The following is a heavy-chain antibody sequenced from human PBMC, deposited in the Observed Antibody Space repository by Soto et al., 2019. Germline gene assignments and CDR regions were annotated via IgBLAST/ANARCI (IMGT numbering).Heavy chain of an antibody. D-gene: IGHD3-3*01. CDR3: ARVQRGFLEWIFDP. CDR1: GGSISSGGYY. Sequence: QVQLQESGPGLVKPSQTLSLTCTVSGGSISSGGYYWSWIRQHPGKGLEWIGYIYYSGSTYYNPSLKSRVTISVDTSKNQFSLKLSSVTAADTAVYYCARVQRGFLEWIFDPWGQGTLVTVSS. V-gene: IGHV4-31*03. J-gene: IGHJ5*02. CDR2: IYYSGST.